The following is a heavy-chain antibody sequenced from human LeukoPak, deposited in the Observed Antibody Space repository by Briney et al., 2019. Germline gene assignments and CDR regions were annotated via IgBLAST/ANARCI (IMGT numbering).Heavy chain of an antibody. CDR3: AKDQRGYCTSTRCYIYDY. V-gene: IGHV3-23*01. CDR2: ISASGGST. D-gene: IGHD2-2*02. Sequence: PGGSLRLSCAASGFTFSTYAMSWVRQAPGKGLEWVSVISASGGSTYYADSVKGRFTISRDNSKNTLYLQMNSLRAEDTAVCYCAKDQRGYCTSTRCYIYDYWGQGTLVTVSS. J-gene: IGHJ4*02. CDR1: GFTFSTYA.